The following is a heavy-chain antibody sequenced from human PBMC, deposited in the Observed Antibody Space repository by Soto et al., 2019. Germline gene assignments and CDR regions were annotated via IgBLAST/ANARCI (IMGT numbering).Heavy chain of an antibody. J-gene: IGHJ5*02. V-gene: IGHV5-51*01. Sequence: GESLKISCKGSGYNFAGYWIAWVRQMPGKGLELMGIIYPSDSDTRYRPSFQGQVTISADKSISTAYLQWSSLKASDTAMYYCARAGFVGYNFDPWGQGTLVTVSS. CDR3: ARAGFVGYNFDP. CDR2: IYPSDSDT. D-gene: IGHD5-18*01. CDR1: GYNFAGYW.